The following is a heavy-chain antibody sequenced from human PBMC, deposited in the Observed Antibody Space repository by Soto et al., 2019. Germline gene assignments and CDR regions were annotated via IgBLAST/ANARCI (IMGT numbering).Heavy chain of an antibody. V-gene: IGHV4-59*01. D-gene: IGHD1-26*01. CDR1: GGSISTYY. CDR2: IYYSGST. CDR3: ATQEVGGSYVYTFDP. J-gene: IGHJ5*02. Sequence: SETLSLTYTVSGGSISTYYWSWIRQPPGKGLEWIGYIYYSGSTNYNPSLKSRVTISLDTSKNQFSLRLSSVTAADTAVYYCATQEVGGSYVYTFDPWGQGTLVTVSS.